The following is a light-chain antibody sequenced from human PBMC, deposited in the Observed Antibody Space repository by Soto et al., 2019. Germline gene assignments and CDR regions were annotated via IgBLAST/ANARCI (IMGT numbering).Light chain of an antibody. Sequence: EIVMMQSPATLSVSPGERATLSCRASQSVSGDLAWYQQKPGQAPRLLIYGPSIRATGIPARFSGSGSGTEFTLTISGLQSEDFAIYFCQQYKSWPITFGQGTRLEIK. CDR2: GPS. CDR3: QQYKSWPIT. J-gene: IGKJ5*01. CDR1: QSVSGD. V-gene: IGKV3-15*01.